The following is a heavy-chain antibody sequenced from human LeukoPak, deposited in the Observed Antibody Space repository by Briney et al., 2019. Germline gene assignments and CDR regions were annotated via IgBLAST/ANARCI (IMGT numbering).Heavy chain of an antibody. D-gene: IGHD7-27*01. Sequence: PGGSLRLSCAASGFTFSSYWMHWVRHAPGKGLVRVSRINSDGRTTDYADSVKGRFTISRDNAKNTLYLQMTSLRAEDTAVYYCARDLTGPNDYWGQGTLVTVSS. CDR2: INSDGRTT. J-gene: IGHJ4*02. CDR3: ARDLTGPNDY. CDR1: GFTFSSYW. V-gene: IGHV3-74*01.